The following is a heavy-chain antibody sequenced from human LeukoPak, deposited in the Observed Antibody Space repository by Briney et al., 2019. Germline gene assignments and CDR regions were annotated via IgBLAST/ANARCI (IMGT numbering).Heavy chain of an antibody. J-gene: IGHJ4*02. CDR2: INHSGST. CDR1: GGSFSGYY. D-gene: IGHD5-12*01. V-gene: IGHV4-34*01. Sequence: SETLSLTCAVYGGSFSGYYWSWIHQPPGKGLEWIGEINHSGSTNYNPSLKSRVTISVDTSKNQFSLKLSSVTAADTAVYYCARGEEWLRFFDYWGQGTLVTVSS. CDR3: ARGEEWLRFFDY.